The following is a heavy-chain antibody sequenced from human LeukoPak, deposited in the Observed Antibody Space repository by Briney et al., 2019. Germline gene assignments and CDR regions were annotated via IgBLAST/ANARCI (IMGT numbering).Heavy chain of an antibody. CDR3: ARGRYYYDSSGLRSLWDWFDP. CDR1: GGSISSYY. D-gene: IGHD3-22*01. CDR2: ISTSGST. V-gene: IGHV4-4*07. J-gene: IGHJ5*02. Sequence: PSETLSLTCTVSGGSISSYYWSWIRQPAGKGLEWIGRISTSGSTNYNPSLKSRVTMSVDTSKNQFSLKLSSVTAADTAVYYCARGRYYYDSSGLRSLWDWFDPWGQGTLVTVSS.